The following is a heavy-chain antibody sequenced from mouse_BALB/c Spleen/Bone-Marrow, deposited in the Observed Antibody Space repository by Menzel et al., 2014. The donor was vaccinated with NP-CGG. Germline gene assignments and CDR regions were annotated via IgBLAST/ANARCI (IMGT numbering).Heavy chain of an antibody. CDR3: ARGGELRPWFAY. CDR2: ISSGGNT. V-gene: IGHV5-6-5*01. J-gene: IGHJ3*01. CDR1: GFTFSSYA. D-gene: IGHD2-4*01. Sequence: EVMLVESGGGLVKPGGSLKLSCAASGFTFSSYAMSWVRQTPEKRLEWVASISSGGNTYYPDGMKGRFTISRDNARNILYLQMSSLRSEDTAMYYCARGGELRPWFAYWGQGTLVTVSA.